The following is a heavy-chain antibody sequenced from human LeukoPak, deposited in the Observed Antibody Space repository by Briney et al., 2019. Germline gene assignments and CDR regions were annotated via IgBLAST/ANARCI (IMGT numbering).Heavy chain of an antibody. J-gene: IGHJ4*02. V-gene: IGHV4-39*01. Sequence: PSETLSLTCTVSGGSISSSSYYWGWIRQPPGKGLEWIGSIYYSGSTYYNPSLKRRVTISVDTSKNQFSLKLSSVTAADTAVYYCARRSSGWRPFDYWGQGTLVTVSS. CDR3: ARRSSGWRPFDY. CDR2: IYYSGST. D-gene: IGHD6-19*01. CDR1: GGSISSSSYY.